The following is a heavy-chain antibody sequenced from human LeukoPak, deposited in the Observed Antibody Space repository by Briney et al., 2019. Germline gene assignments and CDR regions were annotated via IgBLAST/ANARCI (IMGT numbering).Heavy chain of an antibody. CDR2: ALYDESTK. Sequence: GGSLRLSCAASGFTFSNYGMHWVRQAPGKGLEWVAFALYDESTKFYADSVKGRFTISRDNSKNTLYLQMNSLRAEDTAVYYCAKDRRFGWGTSYPDYWGQGTLVTVSS. CDR1: GFTFSNYG. CDR3: AKDRRFGWGTSYPDY. D-gene: IGHD7-27*01. J-gene: IGHJ4*02. V-gene: IGHV3-30*02.